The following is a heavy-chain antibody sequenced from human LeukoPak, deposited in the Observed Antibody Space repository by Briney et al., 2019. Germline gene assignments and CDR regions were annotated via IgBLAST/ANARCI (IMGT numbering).Heavy chain of an antibody. CDR3: AKNTSGSYFDH. J-gene: IGHJ4*02. Sequence: PGGSLRLSCAASGSSFSTYDMAWVRQAPGKGLEWVSAISGSVSSTNYADSVKGRFTISRDNSKNTLYLQMNSLRAEDTAVYYCAKNTSGSYFDHWGQGTLVTVSS. CDR2: ISGSVSST. D-gene: IGHD1-26*01. CDR1: GSSFSTYD. V-gene: IGHV3-23*01.